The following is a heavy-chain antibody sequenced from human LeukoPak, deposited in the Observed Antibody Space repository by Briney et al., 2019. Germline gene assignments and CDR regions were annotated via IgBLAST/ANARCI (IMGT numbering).Heavy chain of an antibody. CDR3: ARPITIFGVVIS. V-gene: IGHV5-51*01. CDR1: GYSFTSYW. J-gene: IGHJ5*02. D-gene: IGHD3-3*01. Sequence: GESLKISCKASGYSFTSYWIGWVRQMPGKGLEWMGSIYPDDSDTKYSPSFQGQVTISADRSISTAYLHWNSLKASDTAMYYCARPITIFGVVISWGQGTLVTVSS. CDR2: IYPDDSDT.